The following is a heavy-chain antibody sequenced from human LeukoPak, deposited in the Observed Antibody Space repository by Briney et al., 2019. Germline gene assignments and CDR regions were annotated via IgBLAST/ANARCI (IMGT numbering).Heavy chain of an antibody. J-gene: IGHJ4*02. CDR3: ARGSSGYFDWLSSGGGFDY. CDR2: ISAYNGNT. V-gene: IGHV1-18*01. D-gene: IGHD3-9*01. CDR1: GYTFTSYG. Sequence: GASVKVSCKASGYTFTSYGISWVRQAPGQGLEWMGWISAYNGNTNYAQKLQGRVTMTTDTSTSTAYMELRSLRSDDTAVYYCARGSSGYFDWLSSGGGFDYWGQGTLVTVSS.